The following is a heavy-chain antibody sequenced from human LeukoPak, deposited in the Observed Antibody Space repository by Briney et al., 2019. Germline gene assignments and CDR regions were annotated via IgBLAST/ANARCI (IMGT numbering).Heavy chain of an antibody. V-gene: IGHV3-74*01. CDR3: ARDFVAQLLPYYFDY. J-gene: IGHJ4*02. D-gene: IGHD2-15*01. CDR2: INGDGGST. CDR1: GFTFRDAW. Sequence: HPGGSLRLSCAASGFTFRDAWMTWVRQAPGKGLVWVSRINGDGGSTTYADSVKGRFTISRDNGKNSLYLQMNSLRADDTAVYYCARDFVAQLLPYYFDYWGQGTLVTVSS.